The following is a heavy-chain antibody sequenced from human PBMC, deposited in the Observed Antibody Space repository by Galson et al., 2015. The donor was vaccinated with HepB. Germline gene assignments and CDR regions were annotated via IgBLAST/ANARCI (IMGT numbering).Heavy chain of an antibody. CDR2: ISYDASNK. CDR3: AKDWGSGWYFDY. Sequence: SLRLSCAASGFSFSSFGFHWVRQAPGKGLEWVAVISYDASNKYYADSVKGRFTISRDNSKNTLYLQMNSLRPEDTAVYHCAKDWGSGWYFDYWGQGTLVTVSS. J-gene: IGHJ4*02. D-gene: IGHD6-19*01. CDR1: GFSFSSFG. V-gene: IGHV3-30*18.